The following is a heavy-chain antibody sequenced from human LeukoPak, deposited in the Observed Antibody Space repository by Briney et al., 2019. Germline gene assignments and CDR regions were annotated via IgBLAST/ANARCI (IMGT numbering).Heavy chain of an antibody. CDR2: IYYSGST. CDR1: GGSISSYY. D-gene: IGHD3-22*01. CDR3: ARRAYYYDSSGYYFDAFDI. J-gene: IGHJ3*02. Sequence: SETLSLTCTVSGGSISSYYCSWIRQPPGKGLEWIGYIYYSGSTNYNPSLKSRVTISVDTSKNQFSLKLSSVTAADTAVYYCARRAYYYDSSGYYFDAFDIWGQGTMVTVSS. V-gene: IGHV4-59*08.